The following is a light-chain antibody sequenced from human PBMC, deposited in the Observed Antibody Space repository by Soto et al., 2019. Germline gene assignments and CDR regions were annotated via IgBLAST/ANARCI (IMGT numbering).Light chain of an antibody. Sequence: QLVLTQSPSASASLGASVKLTCTLSSGHSNYAIAWHQQQSEKGPRYLMNLNSDGSHSKGDGIPDRFSGSSSGAERYLTISSLQSEDEADYYCQTWGSGIVVFSGGTKLTVL. CDR3: QTWGSGIVV. J-gene: IGLJ2*01. V-gene: IGLV4-69*01. CDR2: LNSDGSH. CDR1: SGHSNYA.